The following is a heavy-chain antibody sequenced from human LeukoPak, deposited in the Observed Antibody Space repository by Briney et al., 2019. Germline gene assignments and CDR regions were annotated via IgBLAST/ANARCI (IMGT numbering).Heavy chain of an antibody. V-gene: IGHV1-18*01. CDR2: ISAYNGNT. Sequence: ASVKVSCKASGYTFTSYGISWVRQAPGQGLEWMGWISAYNGNTNYAQKLQGRVTMTTDTSTSTAYMELRSLRSDDTAVHYCARAPRGAITMVRGAGPLFDYWGQGTLVTVSS. D-gene: IGHD3-10*01. CDR1: GYTFTSYG. CDR3: ARAPRGAITMVRGAGPLFDY. J-gene: IGHJ4*02.